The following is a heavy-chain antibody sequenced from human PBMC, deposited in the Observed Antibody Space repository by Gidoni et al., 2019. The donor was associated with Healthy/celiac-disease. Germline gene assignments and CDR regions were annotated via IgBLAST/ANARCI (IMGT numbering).Heavy chain of an antibody. D-gene: IGHD3-22*01. J-gene: IGHJ3*02. CDR1: GFTFSSYG. V-gene: IGHV3-30*18. Sequence: QVQLVESGGGVVQPGRSLRLSCAASGFTFSSYGMHWVRQAPGKGLEWVAVISYDGSNKYYADSVKGRFTISRDNSKNTLYLQMNSLRAEDTAVYYCAKETYYYDTGGAFDIWGQGTMVTVSS. CDR3: AKETYYYDTGGAFDI. CDR2: ISYDGSNK.